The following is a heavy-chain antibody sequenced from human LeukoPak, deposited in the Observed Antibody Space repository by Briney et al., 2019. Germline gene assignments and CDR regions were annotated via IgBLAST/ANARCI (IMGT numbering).Heavy chain of an antibody. V-gene: IGHV3-7*03. CDR1: GFTFSSYW. Sequence: AGGSLRLSCAASGFTFSSYWMNWARQAPGKGLEWVASINHNGNVNYYVDSVKGRFTISRDNAKNSLYLQMSNLRAEDTAVYFCASGGGLDVWGQGATVTVSS. D-gene: IGHD3-16*01. CDR2: INHNGNVN. J-gene: IGHJ6*02. CDR3: ASGGGLDV.